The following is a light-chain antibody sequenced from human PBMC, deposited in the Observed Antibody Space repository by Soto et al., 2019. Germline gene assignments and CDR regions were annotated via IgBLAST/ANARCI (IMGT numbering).Light chain of an antibody. CDR1: SSDVGGYNY. V-gene: IGLV2-14*03. Sequence: QSVLTQPASVSGSPGQSITISCTGTSSDVGGYNYLSWYQHHPGKAPKLMIYDVSDRPSGVSNRFSGSKSGNTASLTISGRQTEDEADYYCSSYTSSSTRVFGTGTKLTVL. CDR2: DVS. CDR3: SSYTSSSTRV. J-gene: IGLJ1*01.